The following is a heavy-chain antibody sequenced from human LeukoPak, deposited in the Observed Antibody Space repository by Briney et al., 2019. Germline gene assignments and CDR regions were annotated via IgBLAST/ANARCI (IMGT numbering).Heavy chain of an antibody. D-gene: IGHD2-2*01. CDR2: ISSSGSTI. Sequence: GGSLRLSCAASGFTFSSYEMNWVRQAPGKGLEWVSYISSSGSTIYYADSVKGRFTISRANAKHSVYLQMNSLRAEDTAVYYCARALLLGYCSSTSCYDPARDYWGQGTLVTVSS. CDR3: ARALLLGYCSSTSCYDPARDY. CDR1: GFTFSSYE. J-gene: IGHJ4*02. V-gene: IGHV3-48*03.